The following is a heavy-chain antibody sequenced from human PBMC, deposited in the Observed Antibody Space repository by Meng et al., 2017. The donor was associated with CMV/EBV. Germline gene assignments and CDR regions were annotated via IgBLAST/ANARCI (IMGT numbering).Heavy chain of an antibody. J-gene: IGHJ4*02. CDR1: GFTFSSYS. CDR3: ARAAGTPFDY. V-gene: IGHV3-21*01. Sequence: LSCAASGFTFSSYSMNGVRQAPGTGLEWVSSISSSGSYIYYAGSVKGRFTISRDNAKNSLYLQMNSLRAEDTAVYYCARAAGTPFDYWGQGTLVTVSS. CDR2: ISSSGSYI.